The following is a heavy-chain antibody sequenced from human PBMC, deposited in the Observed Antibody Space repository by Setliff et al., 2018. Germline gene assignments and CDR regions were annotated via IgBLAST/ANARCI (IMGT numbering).Heavy chain of an antibody. CDR1: GDSISSYY. Sequence: KTSETLSLTCTVSGDSISSYYWSWIRQPPGKGLEWIGYIYYSGSTNYNPSLKSRVTMSVATFENHFSLKLNSLTAADTAVYYCARVTNWGLDLRFDPWGQGILVT. J-gene: IGHJ5*02. CDR2: IYYSGST. D-gene: IGHD7-27*01. CDR3: ARVTNWGLDLRFDP. V-gene: IGHV4-59*01.